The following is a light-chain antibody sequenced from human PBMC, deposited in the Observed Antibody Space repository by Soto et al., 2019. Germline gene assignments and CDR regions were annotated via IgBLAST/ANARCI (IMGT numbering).Light chain of an antibody. Sequence: DIRVTHAPSSLSPSLRDRGTITCRASQSISSYLNWYQQKPGKAPKLLIYAASSLQSGVPSRFSGSGSGTDFTLTISRLQPEDFATYCCQQSYSPTITIGQGTRLEIK. CDR2: AAS. J-gene: IGKJ5*01. CDR1: QSISSY. V-gene: IGKV1-39*01. CDR3: QQSYSPTIT.